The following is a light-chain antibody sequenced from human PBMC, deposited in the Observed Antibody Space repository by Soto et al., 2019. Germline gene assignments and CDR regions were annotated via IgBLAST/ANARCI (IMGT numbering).Light chain of an antibody. CDR1: SDDIGHYDY. J-gene: IGLJ2*01. CDR2: EVN. Sequence: QSALTQPASVSGSPGQSITISCTGTSDDIGHYDYVSWYQQHPGKAPKLIIYEVNNRHGIPNRFSGSKSGDTASLTISGLQAEDEADYYCSSYTSRSSTTLMVFGGGTKLTVL. V-gene: IGLV2-14*01. CDR3: SSYTSRSSTTLMV.